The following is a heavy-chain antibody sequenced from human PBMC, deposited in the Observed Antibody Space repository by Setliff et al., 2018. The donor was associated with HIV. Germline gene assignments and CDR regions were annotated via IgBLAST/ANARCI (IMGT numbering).Heavy chain of an antibody. D-gene: IGHD3-3*01. CDR3: ATNSLYNGVFEA. Sequence: GASVKVSCKVSGDTLTELSRHWVRQTPGKGLEWMGGYDPEDGEVIYAQDFQGRVIMTEDTSTNTAYMEVSSLRSDDTAIYYRATNSLYNGVFEAWGQGTMVTVSS. J-gene: IGHJ3*01. CDR1: GDTLTELS. V-gene: IGHV1-24*01. CDR2: YDPEDGEV.